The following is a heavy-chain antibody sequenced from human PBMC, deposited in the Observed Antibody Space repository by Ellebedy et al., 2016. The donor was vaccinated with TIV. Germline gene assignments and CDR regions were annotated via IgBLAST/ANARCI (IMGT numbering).Heavy chain of an antibody. CDR1: GYTFTSYD. Sequence: AASVKVSCKASGYTFTSYDINWVRQATGQGLEWMGWMNPNSGNTGYAQKFQGRVTITRNTSISTAYMELSSLRSEDTAVYYCARGPMGGDGYNRWGQGTLVTVSS. J-gene: IGHJ4*02. D-gene: IGHD5-24*01. CDR3: ARGPMGGDGYNR. V-gene: IGHV1-8*03. CDR2: MNPNSGNT.